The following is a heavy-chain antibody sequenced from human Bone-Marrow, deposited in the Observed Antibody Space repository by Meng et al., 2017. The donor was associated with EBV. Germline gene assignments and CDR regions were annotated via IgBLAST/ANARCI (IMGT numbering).Heavy chain of an antibody. V-gene: IGHV4-39*07. J-gene: IGHJ4*02. CDR1: GGSISSSNFY. Sequence: QLPLQESGPGLVKPSETLSLTCTVSGGSISSSNFYWGWIRQPPGKGLEWIGTIYYSGSSYNNPSLKNRVTMSVDTSKNQFSLKLSSVTAADTAVYYCARNMGDGYNPFDFWGQGTLVTVSS. CDR2: IYYSGSS. CDR3: ARNMGDGYNPFDF. D-gene: IGHD5-24*01.